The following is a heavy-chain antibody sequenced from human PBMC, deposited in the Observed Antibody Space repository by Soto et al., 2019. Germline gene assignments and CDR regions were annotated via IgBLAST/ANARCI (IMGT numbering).Heavy chain of an antibody. CDR1: ESTFSNYW. D-gene: IGHD2-15*01. V-gene: IGHV5-10-1*01. CDR3: AARMTLVG. J-gene: IGHJ4*02. CDR2: IDPDDSQT. Sequence: SESTFSNYWINWVRQVPGKGLEWMGRIDPDDSQTNYSPSFRGHVTISADKSVNTAYLQWESLKASDTAIYVCAARMTLVGWCPGTLVTVS.